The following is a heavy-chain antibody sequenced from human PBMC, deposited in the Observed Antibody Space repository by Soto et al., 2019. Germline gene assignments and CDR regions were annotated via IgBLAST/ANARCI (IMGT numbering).Heavy chain of an antibody. Sequence: GGSLRLSCTASGFSVSNNYMSWVRQAPGKGLEWVSILYSGGSTYYADSVRGRFTISRVNSQNTLYLQMNSLRAEDTAVYYCARGADDYGDRVDYWGQGTLVTVSS. CDR2: LYSGGST. CDR1: GFSVSNNY. CDR3: ARGADDYGDRVDY. D-gene: IGHD4-17*01. J-gene: IGHJ4*02. V-gene: IGHV3-53*05.